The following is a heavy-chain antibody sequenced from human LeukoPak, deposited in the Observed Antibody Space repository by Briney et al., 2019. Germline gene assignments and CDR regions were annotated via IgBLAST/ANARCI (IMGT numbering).Heavy chain of an antibody. Sequence: ASVKVSCKASGYTFTSCGISWVRQAPGQGLEWMGWISAYNGNTNYAQKLQGRVTMTTDTSTSTAYMELRSLRSDDTAVYYCARGRIAAGTVGVVSAFWGQGTLVTVSS. J-gene: IGHJ4*02. CDR2: ISAYNGNT. CDR3: ARGRIAAGTVGVVSAF. D-gene: IGHD6-13*01. V-gene: IGHV1-18*01. CDR1: GYTFTSCG.